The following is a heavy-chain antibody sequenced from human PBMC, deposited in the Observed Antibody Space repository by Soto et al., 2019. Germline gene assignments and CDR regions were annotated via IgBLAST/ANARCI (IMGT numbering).Heavy chain of an antibody. J-gene: IGHJ6*02. CDR3: ARVYGSGSYYNVDYYGMDV. CDR1: GGSISSYY. V-gene: IGHV4-59*01. Sequence: SETLALTCTVTGGSISSYYWSWIRQPPGKGLEWIGYIYYSGSTNYNPSLKSRVTISVDTSKNQCSLKLSSVTAADTAVYYCARVYGSGSYYNVDYYGMDVWGQGTTVTVSS. D-gene: IGHD3-10*01. CDR2: IYYSGST.